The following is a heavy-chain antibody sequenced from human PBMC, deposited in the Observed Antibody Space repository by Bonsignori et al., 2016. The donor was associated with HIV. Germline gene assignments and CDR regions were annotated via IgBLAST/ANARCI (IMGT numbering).Heavy chain of an antibody. CDR2: IYHSGST. J-gene: IGHJ4*02. CDR1: GYSISSGYY. V-gene: IGHV4-38-2*01. CDR3: ARVRRSQKAAIDY. D-gene: IGHD5-18*01. Sequence: SETLSLTCAVSGYSISSGYYWGWIRQPPGKGLEWIGSIYHSGSTYYNPSLKSRVTISVDTSKNQFSLKLSSVTAADTAVYYCARVRRSQKAAIDYWGQGTLVTVSS.